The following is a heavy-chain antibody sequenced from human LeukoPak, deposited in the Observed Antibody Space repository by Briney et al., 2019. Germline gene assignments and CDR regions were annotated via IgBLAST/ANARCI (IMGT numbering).Heavy chain of an antibody. J-gene: IGHJ4*02. CDR3: ARDRANRRDTAMVDFDY. Sequence: GASVKVSCKASGYTFTGFYMHWVRQSPGQGLEWMGWINPNSGGTNYAQKFQGRVTMTRDTSISTAYMELSRLRSDDTAVYYCARDRANRRDTAMVDFDYWGQGTLVTVSS. CDR2: INPNSGGT. CDR1: GYTFTGFY. V-gene: IGHV1-2*02. D-gene: IGHD5-18*01.